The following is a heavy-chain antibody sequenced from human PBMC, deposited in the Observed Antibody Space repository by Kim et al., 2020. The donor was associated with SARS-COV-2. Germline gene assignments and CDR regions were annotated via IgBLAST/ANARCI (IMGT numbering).Heavy chain of an antibody. V-gene: IGHV4-59*01. CDR2: MYYSGSS. J-gene: IGHJ3*02. CDR1: GGSISTYY. CDR3: ARAGGSYSSSSGAFDI. Sequence: SETLSLTCTVSGGSISTYYWTWIRQPPGKGLEWIGYMYYSGSSKYNPSLKSRVTISVDTSKNQFFLNLISVTAADTAVYYCARAGGSYSSSSGAFDIWG. D-gene: IGHD6-6*01.